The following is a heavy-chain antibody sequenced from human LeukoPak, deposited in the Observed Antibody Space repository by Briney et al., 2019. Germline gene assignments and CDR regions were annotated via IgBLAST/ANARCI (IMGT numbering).Heavy chain of an antibody. Sequence: PSETLSLTCTVSGGSISSSTYYWGWIRQPPGKGLEWIGNLYYSGSTYYNPSLKSRVTISVDTSKNQFSLKLSSVTAADTAVYYCARQAISGYDPPPFDSWGQGTPVTVSS. D-gene: IGHD5-12*01. CDR2: LYYSGST. J-gene: IGHJ4*02. CDR3: ARQAISGYDPPPFDS. V-gene: IGHV4-39*01. CDR1: GGSISSSTYY.